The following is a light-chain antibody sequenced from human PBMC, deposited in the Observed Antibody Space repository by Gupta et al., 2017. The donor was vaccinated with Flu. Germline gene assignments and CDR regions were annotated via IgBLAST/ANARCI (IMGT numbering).Light chain of an antibody. CDR3: STWDDSRNGVI. CDR1: SSKMGSNV. V-gene: IGLV1-44*01. CDR2: MNN. Sequence: ISCAGSSSKMGSNVVHWDQQLPGRAPKLLIVMNNRWPSGVPDRFSGSKSGTSATLTISGLQAEDEADYYCSTWDDSRNGVIFGGGTRVTVL. J-gene: IGLJ2*01.